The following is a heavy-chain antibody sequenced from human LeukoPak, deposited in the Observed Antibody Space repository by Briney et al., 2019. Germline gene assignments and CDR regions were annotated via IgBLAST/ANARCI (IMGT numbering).Heavy chain of an antibody. D-gene: IGHD3-10*01. CDR3: ATAYYYGSGSDY. CDR2: IYSGGST. CDR1: GFTFSDYY. V-gene: IGHV3-66*01. J-gene: IGHJ4*02. Sequence: GGSLRLSCAASGFTFSDYYMSWVRQAPGKGLEWVSVIYSGGSTYYADSVKGRFTISRDNSKNTLYLQMNSLRAEDTAVYYCATAYYYGSGSDYWGQGTLVTVSS.